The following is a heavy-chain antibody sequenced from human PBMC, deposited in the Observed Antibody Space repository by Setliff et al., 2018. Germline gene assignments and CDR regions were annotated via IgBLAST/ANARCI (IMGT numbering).Heavy chain of an antibody. D-gene: IGHD6-19*01. CDR1: GFTFSTYW. CDR3: ARYFESSLPSLRLDY. V-gene: IGHV3-7*01. J-gene: IGHJ4*02. Sequence: QAGGSLRLSCGASGFTFSTYWMTWVRQAPGKGPEWVATIKYDGNEKYYLDSVKGRFTISRDNAENSLYLQMSSLRAEDTAVYYCARYFESSLPSLRLDYWGQGTLVTVSS. CDR2: IKYDGNEK.